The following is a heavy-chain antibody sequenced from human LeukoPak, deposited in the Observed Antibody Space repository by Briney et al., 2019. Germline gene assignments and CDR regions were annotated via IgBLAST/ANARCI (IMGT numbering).Heavy chain of an antibody. CDR2: IRSKAYGGTT. J-gene: IGHJ4*02. CDR3: TRGYCSGGSCYSARPHERSFDY. D-gene: IGHD2-15*01. Sequence: QTGGSLRLSCTASGLTFGDYAMSWVRQAPGKGLEWVGFIRSKAYGGTTEYAASVKGRFTISRDDSKSIAYLQMNSLKTEDTAVYYCTRGYCSGGSCYSARPHERSFDYWGQGTLVTVSS. CDR1: GLTFGDYA. V-gene: IGHV3-49*04.